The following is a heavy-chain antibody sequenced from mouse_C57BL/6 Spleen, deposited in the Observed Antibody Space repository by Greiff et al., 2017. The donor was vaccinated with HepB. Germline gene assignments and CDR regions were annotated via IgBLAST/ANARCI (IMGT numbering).Heavy chain of an antibody. J-gene: IGHJ1*03. CDR1: GYTFTSYD. Sequence: QVQLQQSGPELVKPGASVKLSCKASGYTFTSYDINWVKQRPGQGLEWLGWIYPRDGRTKDNEKFKGTATLTVDTSSSTAYMELHSLTSEDSAVYFCARDYSNYVWYFDVWGTGTTVTVSS. D-gene: IGHD2-5*01. V-gene: IGHV1-85*01. CDR2: IYPRDGRT. CDR3: ARDYSNYVWYFDV.